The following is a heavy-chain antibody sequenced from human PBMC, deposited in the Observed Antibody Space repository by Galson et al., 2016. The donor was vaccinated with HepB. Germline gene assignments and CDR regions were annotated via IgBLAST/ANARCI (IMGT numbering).Heavy chain of an antibody. CDR1: GFSLNPSGVG. CDR3: ARPVIYCSTTRCRGNWFDP. CDR2: IYGNDAK. D-gene: IGHD2-2*01. Sequence: PALVKPTQTLTLPCTFSGFSLNPSGVGVAWIRQPPGKAPEWLAFIYGNDAKHYSPSLKGRPTITKDTPKNQVVLTITNMDPVDTAKYYCARPVIYCSTTRCRGNWFDPWGRGTMVTVSS. J-gene: IGHJ5*01. V-gene: IGHV2-5*01.